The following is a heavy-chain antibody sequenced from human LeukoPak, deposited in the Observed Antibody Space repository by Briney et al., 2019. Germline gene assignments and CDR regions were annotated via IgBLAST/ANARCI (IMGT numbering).Heavy chain of an antibody. Sequence: GGSLRLSCAASGFMFRSYSMNWVRQAPGKGLEWVSSISSSSSYIYYADSVKGRFTISRDNAKNSLYLQMNSLRAEDTAVYYCARDHGDGGDYWGQGTLVTVSS. CDR1: GFMFRSYS. D-gene: IGHD3-16*01. J-gene: IGHJ4*02. CDR2: ISSSSSYI. V-gene: IGHV3-21*01. CDR3: ARDHGDGGDY.